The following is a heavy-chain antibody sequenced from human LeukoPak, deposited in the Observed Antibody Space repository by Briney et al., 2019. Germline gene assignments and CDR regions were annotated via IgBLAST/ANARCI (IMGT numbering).Heavy chain of an antibody. V-gene: IGHV3-23*01. CDR2: ISGSGGST. D-gene: IGHD3-10*01. Sequence: GGSLRLSCAASGFTFGSYAMSWVRQAPGKGLEWVSAISGSGGSTYYADSVKGRFTISRDNSKNTLYLQMNSLRAEDTAVYYCAKVWFGEGNKYFDYWGQGTLVTVSS. CDR1: GFTFGSYA. J-gene: IGHJ4*02. CDR3: AKVWFGEGNKYFDY.